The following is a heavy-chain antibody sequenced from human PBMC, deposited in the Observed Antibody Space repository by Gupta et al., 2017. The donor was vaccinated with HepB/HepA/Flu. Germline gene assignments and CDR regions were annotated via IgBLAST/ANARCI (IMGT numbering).Heavy chain of an antibody. Sequence: QVQLQESGPGLVKPSETLSLTCTVSGGSISSYYWSWIRQPPGKGLEWIGYIYYSGSTNYNPSLKSRVTISVDTSKNQFSLKLSSVTAADTAVYYCARVIGLPVVEHHWFDPWGQGTLVTVSS. J-gene: IGHJ5*02. CDR3: ARVIGLPVVEHHWFDP. V-gene: IGHV4-59*01. D-gene: IGHD2-15*01. CDR1: GGSISSYY. CDR2: IYYSGST.